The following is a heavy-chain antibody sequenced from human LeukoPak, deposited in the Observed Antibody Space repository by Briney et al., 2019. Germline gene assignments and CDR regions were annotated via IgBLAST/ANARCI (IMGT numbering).Heavy chain of an antibody. CDR2: IIPIFGTA. V-gene: IGHV1-69*13. CDR1: GGTFSSYA. J-gene: IGHJ4*02. CDR3: ARDEDVAMNYFDY. Sequence: GASVKVSCKASGGTFSSYAISWVRQAPGQGLEWMGGIIPIFGTANYAQKFQGRVTITADESTSTAYMELSSLRSEDTAVYYCARDEDVAMNYFDYSGQGTLVTVSS.